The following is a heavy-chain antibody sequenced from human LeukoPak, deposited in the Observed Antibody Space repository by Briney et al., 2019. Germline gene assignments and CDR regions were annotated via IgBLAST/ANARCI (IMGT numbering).Heavy chain of an antibody. CDR1: GFTFSNYW. CDR2: ISSDGSST. Sequence: PGGSLRLSCAASGFTFSNYWMHWVRQAPGKGLVWVSRISSDGSSTNYADSVKGRFTISRDNAKNTLYLHMNSLTSEDTAVYYCARVSNWNYNYWGQGALVTVSS. CDR3: ARVSNWNYNY. J-gene: IGHJ4*02. D-gene: IGHD1-7*01. V-gene: IGHV3-74*01.